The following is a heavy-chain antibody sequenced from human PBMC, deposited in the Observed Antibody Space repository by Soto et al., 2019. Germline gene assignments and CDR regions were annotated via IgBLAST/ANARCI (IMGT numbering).Heavy chain of an antibody. CDR3: AAELYSGGSCCSFDI. J-gene: IGHJ3*02. V-gene: IGHV1-58*01. D-gene: IGHD2-15*01. CDR2: IVVGSGNT. CDR1: GFTFSSSA. Sequence: QMQVVQSGPEVKKPGTSVKVSCKTSGFTFSSSAVQWVRQARGQRLEWMGWIVVGSGNTKYAQKFQERVTITRDMSTSTAHMELSSLRSEDTAGYYCAAELYSGGSCCSFDIWGQGTMVTVSS.